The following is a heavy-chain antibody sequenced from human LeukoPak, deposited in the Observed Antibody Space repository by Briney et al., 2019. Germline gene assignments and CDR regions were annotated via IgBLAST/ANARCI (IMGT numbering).Heavy chain of an antibody. V-gene: IGHV5-10-1*01. CDR2: TDPSDSYT. CDR1: GYSFTSYW. CDR3: ASGSDIPQ. J-gene: IGHJ4*02. D-gene: IGHD2-2*02. Sequence: GESLRIFCKGSGYSFTSYWISWVRQMPGKGLEWMVRTDPSDSYTSCIPSSQGHVTMSADKSISTAYLQWSSLKASDTAMYYCASGSDIPQWGQGTLVTVSS.